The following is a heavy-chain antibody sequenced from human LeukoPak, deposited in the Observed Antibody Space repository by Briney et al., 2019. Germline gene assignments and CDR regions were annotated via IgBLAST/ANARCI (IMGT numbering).Heavy chain of an antibody. CDR1: GYTFTSYG. V-gene: IGHV1-18*01. J-gene: IGHJ4*02. D-gene: IGHD4-23*01. CDR3: ARGALLGGNSNLDF. CDR2: INIYYGNT. Sequence: GASVKVSCNASGYTFTSYGISWGRQAPGPGHERMGWINIYYGNTNYAQNLQGRVSITTDTSTNTAYMHLRSLRSDDTAVYYCARGALLGGNSNLDFWGQGTLVTVSS.